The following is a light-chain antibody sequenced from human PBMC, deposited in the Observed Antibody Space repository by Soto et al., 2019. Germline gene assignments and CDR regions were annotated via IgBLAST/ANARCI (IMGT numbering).Light chain of an antibody. CDR2: GAS. CDR3: QQYSSSPS. V-gene: IGKV3-15*01. CDR1: QSVSTN. Sequence: IGMTQSPTTVSVSPGGRATLSCRASQSVSTNLAWYQQKPGQVPSLLIYGASTRASGIPARFSGSGSGTEFTLTIGSLQSEDFAVYYCQQYSSSPSFGQGTRLEIK. J-gene: IGKJ5*01.